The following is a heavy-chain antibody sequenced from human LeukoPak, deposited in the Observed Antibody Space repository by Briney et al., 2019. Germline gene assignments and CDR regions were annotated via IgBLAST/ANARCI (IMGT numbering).Heavy chain of an antibody. CDR2: IRYDGSNK. D-gene: IGHD4-17*01. CDR1: GFTFSSYG. CDR3: AKEGRYGEYLHY. Sequence: GGSLRLSCAASGFTFSSYGMHWVRQAPGKGLEWVAFIRYDGSNKYYADSVKGRFTISRDNSKNTVYLQMNSLRPDDTAVYYCAKEGRYGEYLHYWGQGTLVTVSS. V-gene: IGHV3-30*02. J-gene: IGHJ4*02.